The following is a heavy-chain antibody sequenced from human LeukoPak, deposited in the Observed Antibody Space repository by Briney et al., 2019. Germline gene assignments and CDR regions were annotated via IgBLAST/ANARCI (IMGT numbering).Heavy chain of an antibody. Sequence: PGGSLRLSCAASGFTFSSYSMNWVRQAPGKGLEWVSSISSSSSYIYYADSVKGRFTISRDNAKNSLYLQMNSLRAEDTAVYYCARDGVSSGYSDYWGQGTLVTVSS. CDR3: ARDGVSSGYSDY. CDR1: GFTFSSYS. V-gene: IGHV3-21*01. CDR2: ISSSSSYI. D-gene: IGHD3-22*01. J-gene: IGHJ4*02.